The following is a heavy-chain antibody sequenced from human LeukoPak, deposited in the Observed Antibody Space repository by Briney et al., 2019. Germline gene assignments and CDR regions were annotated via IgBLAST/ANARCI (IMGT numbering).Heavy chain of an antibody. CDR1: GFTFSSYA. D-gene: IGHD5-18*01. CDR2: ISGSGGST. J-gene: IGHJ4*02. Sequence: PGGSLRLSCAASGFTFSSYAMRWVRQAPGKGLEWVSAISGSGGSTYYADSVKGRFTISRDSSKNTLYLQMNSLRAEDTAVYYCAKGSDTAMGLYFDYWGQGTLVTVSS. CDR3: AKGSDTAMGLYFDY. V-gene: IGHV3-23*01.